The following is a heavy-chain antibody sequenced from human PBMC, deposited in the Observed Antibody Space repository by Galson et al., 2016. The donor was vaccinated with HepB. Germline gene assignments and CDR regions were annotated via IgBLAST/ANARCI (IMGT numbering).Heavy chain of an antibody. D-gene: IGHD3-9*01. CDR1: GASISSSSYF. Sequence: SETLSLTCTVSGASISSSSYFWGWLRQTPGKGLDWIGSIYYSGTTYYNPSLKSRALISVDTSKNQFSLRLTSVTAADTAVHYCAKPALRYLDYLSHNPGENAFHIWGQGTMVTVSS. CDR2: IYYSGTT. V-gene: IGHV4-39*01. CDR3: AKPALRYLDYLSHNPGENAFHI. J-gene: IGHJ3*02.